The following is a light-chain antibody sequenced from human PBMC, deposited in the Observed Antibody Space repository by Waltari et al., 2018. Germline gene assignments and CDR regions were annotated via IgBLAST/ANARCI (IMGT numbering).Light chain of an antibody. CDR1: HSISKF. V-gene: IGKV3-11*01. Sequence: EVVLTQSPATLSLSPGERATLSCRASHSISKFLAWYQQRPGQAPRLLIYDASDRPPGIPARVSGSGSGTDFTLTISSLEPEDFAVYYCQQRTDGLWTFGQGTKVEIK. CDR3: QQRTDGLWT. CDR2: DAS. J-gene: IGKJ1*01.